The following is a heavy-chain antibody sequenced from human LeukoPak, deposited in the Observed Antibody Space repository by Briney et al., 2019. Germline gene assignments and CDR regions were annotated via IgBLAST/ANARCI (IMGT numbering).Heavy chain of an antibody. CDR1: GITLSNYG. Sequence: PGGSLRLSCAVSGITLSNYGMSWVRQAPGKGLEWVAGISDTGGSTNYADSVRGRFTVSRDNSRNTVSLQMSSLRVEDTGIYYCAKAGIGADGAGFLCEYWGQGTLVTVSS. CDR3: AKAGIGADGAGFLCEY. CDR2: ISDTGGST. D-gene: IGHD1-1*01. V-gene: IGHV3-23*01. J-gene: IGHJ4*02.